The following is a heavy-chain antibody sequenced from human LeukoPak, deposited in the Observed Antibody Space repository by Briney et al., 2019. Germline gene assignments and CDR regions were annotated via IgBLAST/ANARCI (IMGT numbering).Heavy chain of an antibody. D-gene: IGHD3-3*01. CDR1: GFTFSSYG. V-gene: IGHV3-30*18. CDR3: AKFPVWDFWSGYSHFDY. J-gene: IGHJ4*02. Sequence: GGSLRLSCAASGFTFSSYGMHWVRQAPGKGLEWVAVISYDGSNKYYADSVKGRFTISRDNSKNTLYLQMNNLRAEDTAVYYCAKFPVWDFWSGYSHFDYWGQGTLVTVSS. CDR2: ISYDGSNK.